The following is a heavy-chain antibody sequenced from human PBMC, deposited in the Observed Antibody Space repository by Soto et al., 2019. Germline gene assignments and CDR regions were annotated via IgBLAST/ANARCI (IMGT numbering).Heavy chain of an antibody. CDR3: ARGIAAANWFDP. CDR2: IYYSGST. J-gene: IGHJ5*02. D-gene: IGHD6-13*01. CDR1: GGSISSYY. Sequence: SETLSLTCTVSGGSISSYYWSWIRQPPGKGLEWIGYIYYSGSTNYNPSLKSRVTISVDTSKNQFSLKLSSVTAADTAVYYCARGIAAANWFDPWGQGTLVTVSS. V-gene: IGHV4-59*08.